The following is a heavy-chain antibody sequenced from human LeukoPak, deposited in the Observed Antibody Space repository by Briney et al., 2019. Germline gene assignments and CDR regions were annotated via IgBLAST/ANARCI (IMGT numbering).Heavy chain of an antibody. J-gene: IGHJ1*01. D-gene: IGHD2-2*01. V-gene: IGHV3-30*04. Sequence: GGSLRLSCAASGFTFSSYAMHWVRQAPGKGLEWVAVISYDGSNKYYADSVKGRFTISRHNSKNTLYLQMNSLRAEDTAVYYCAREFREVVPSLGIEPYAEYFQHWGQGTLVTVSS. CDR2: ISYDGSNK. CDR1: GFTFSSYA. CDR3: AREFREVVPSLGIEPYAEYFQH.